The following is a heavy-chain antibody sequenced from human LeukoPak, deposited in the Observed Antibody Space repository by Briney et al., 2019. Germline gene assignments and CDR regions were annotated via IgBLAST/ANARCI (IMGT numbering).Heavy chain of an antibody. CDR1: GYTFTGYY. Sequence: GASVKVSCKASGYTFTGYYMHWVRQAPGQGLEWMGWINPNSGGTNYAQKFQGRVTMTRDTSISTAYMELSRLRSDDTAVYYCARRGIAAAGTPFDPWGQGTLVTVSS. D-gene: IGHD6-13*01. V-gene: IGHV1-2*02. CDR2: INPNSGGT. J-gene: IGHJ5*02. CDR3: ARRGIAAAGTPFDP.